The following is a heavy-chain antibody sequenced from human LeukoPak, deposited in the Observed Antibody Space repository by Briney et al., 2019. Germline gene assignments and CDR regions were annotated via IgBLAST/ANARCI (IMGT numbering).Heavy chain of an antibody. V-gene: IGHV6-1*01. J-gene: IGHJ3*02. Sequence: SQTLSLTCAISGDSVSSGSAAWNWIRQPPSRGLEWLGRTYYNSKWYNDYAVSVKSLMTFNPDTSKDQSSLHLNCVTPEDTAVYYCERLSWGSKAFDIWGQGTMVTVSS. CDR2: TYYNSKWYN. D-gene: IGHD7-27*01. CDR1: GDSVSSGSAA. CDR3: ERLSWGSKAFDI.